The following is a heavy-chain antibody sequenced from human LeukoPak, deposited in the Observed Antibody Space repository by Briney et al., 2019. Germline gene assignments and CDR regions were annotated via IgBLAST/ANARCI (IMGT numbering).Heavy chain of an antibody. V-gene: IGHV4-39*01. CDR3: ARGNDYRSGSYYSPTNWFDP. D-gene: IGHD3-10*01. J-gene: IGHJ5*02. Sequence: SETLSLTCTVSGGSISSSSYYWGWMRQPPGKGMEWIGYIYYSGSTYYNPSLKSRVTMSVDTSKNQFSLKLSSVTAADTAVYYCARGNDYRSGSYYSPTNWFDPWGQGTLVTVSS. CDR1: GGSISSSSYY. CDR2: IYYSGST.